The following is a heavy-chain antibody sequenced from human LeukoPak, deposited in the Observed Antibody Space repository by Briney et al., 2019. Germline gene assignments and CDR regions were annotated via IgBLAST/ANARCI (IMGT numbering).Heavy chain of an antibody. D-gene: IGHD1-26*01. J-gene: IGHJ4*02. CDR3: ARDVGANGY. CDR2: INPNSGGT. Sequence: GASVKASCKASGYTVTGYVMHWVRQAPGQGLEWMGWINPNSGGTNYAQKFQGRVTMTSDTSISTAYKELSRLRSDDTAVYYCARDVGANGYWGQGTLVTVSS. CDR1: GYTVTGYV. V-gene: IGHV1-2*02.